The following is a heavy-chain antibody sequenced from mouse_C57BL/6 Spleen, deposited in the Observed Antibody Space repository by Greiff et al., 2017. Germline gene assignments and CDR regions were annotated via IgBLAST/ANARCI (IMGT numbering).Heavy chain of an antibody. CDR3: ARHTGYYGSSYGYFDV. CDR1: GYTFTEYT. Sequence: QVHVKQSGAELVKPGASVKLSCKASGYTFTEYTIHWVKQRSGQGLEWIGWFYPGSGSIKYNEKFKDKATLTADKSSSTVYMELSRLTSEDSAVYFCARHTGYYGSSYGYFDVWGTGTTVTVSS. V-gene: IGHV1-62-2*01. D-gene: IGHD1-1*01. J-gene: IGHJ1*03. CDR2: FYPGSGSI.